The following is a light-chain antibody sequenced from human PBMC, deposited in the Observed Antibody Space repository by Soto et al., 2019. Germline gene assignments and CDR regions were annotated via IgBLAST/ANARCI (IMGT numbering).Light chain of an antibody. CDR2: DVT. V-gene: IGLV2-14*03. CDR3: SSYTSTDTWV. CDR1: GSDFGAYDS. J-gene: IGLJ3*02. Sequence: QSVLTQPASVSGSPGQSITITCTGTGSDFGAYDSVSWYQQHPGTAPKLIFYDVTIQIFGVPDRFSASKSGNTASLTISGLQAGDEADYYCSSYTSTDTWVFGGGTKLTVL.